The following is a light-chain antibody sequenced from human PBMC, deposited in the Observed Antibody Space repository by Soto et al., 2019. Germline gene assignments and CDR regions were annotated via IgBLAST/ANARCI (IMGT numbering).Light chain of an antibody. CDR3: QKYNSAPRT. CDR2: AAS. CDR1: QSISSW. J-gene: IGKJ1*01. V-gene: IGKV1-27*01. Sequence: DIQMTQSPSTLSASVGDRVTINCRASQSISSWLAWYQQKPGKVPKLLIYAASTLQSGVPSRFSGRGSGTDFTLTISSLQPEDVATYYCQKYNSAPRTFGQGTKVDIK.